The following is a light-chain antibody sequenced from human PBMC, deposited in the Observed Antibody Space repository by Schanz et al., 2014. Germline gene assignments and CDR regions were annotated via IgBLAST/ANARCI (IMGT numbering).Light chain of an antibody. V-gene: IGLV2-14*03. J-gene: IGLJ3*02. CDR3: SSYTGSTSFWV. Sequence: QSALTQPASVSGSPGQSITISCTGTSRDVGSYNFVSWYQQHPGKAPKLMIYDVSNRPSGVSNRFSGSKSGNTASLTISGLQAEDEADYYCSSYTGSTSFWVFGGGTKLTVL. CDR2: DVS. CDR1: SRDVGSYNF.